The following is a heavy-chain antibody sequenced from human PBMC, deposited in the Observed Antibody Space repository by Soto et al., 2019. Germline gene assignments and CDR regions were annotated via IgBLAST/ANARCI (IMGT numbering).Heavy chain of an antibody. CDR1: GFTFSSYA. CDR2: ISGSDDST. Sequence: GSLRLSCAASGFTFSSYAMSWVRQAPGKGLEWVSVISGSDDSTYYADSVKGRFTISRDNSKNTLYLQMNSLRAEDTAVYYCAKRSSSSTFDYWAQGTLVTVSS. D-gene: IGHD6-6*01. CDR3: AKRSSSSTFDY. J-gene: IGHJ4*02. V-gene: IGHV3-23*01.